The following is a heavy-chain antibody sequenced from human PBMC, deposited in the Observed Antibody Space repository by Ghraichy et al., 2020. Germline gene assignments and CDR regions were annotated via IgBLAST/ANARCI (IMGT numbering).Heavy chain of an antibody. J-gene: IGHJ3*02. D-gene: IGHD3-22*01. CDR3: AKGNPNYYYDLQGAFDI. V-gene: IGHV3-30*18. CDR2: ISYDGSNK. Sequence: GGSLRLSCAASGFTFSSYGMHWVRQAPGKGLEWVAVISYDGSNKYYADSVKGRFTISRDNSKNTLYLQINSLRAEDTAVYYCAKGNPNYYYDLQGAFDIWGQGTMVTVSS. CDR1: GFTFSSYG.